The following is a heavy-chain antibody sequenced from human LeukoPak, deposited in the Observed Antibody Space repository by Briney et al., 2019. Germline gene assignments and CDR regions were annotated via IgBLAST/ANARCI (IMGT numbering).Heavy chain of an antibody. J-gene: IGHJ4*02. CDR2: ISAYNGNT. Sequence: ASVKVSCKASGYTFTSYGISWVRQAPGQGLEWMGWISAYNGNTNYAQKLQGRVTITTDTSTSTAYMELRSLRSDDTAVYYCARDTVGSYADYFDYWGQGTLVTVSS. D-gene: IGHD1-26*01. CDR1: GYTFTSYG. V-gene: IGHV1-18*01. CDR3: ARDTVGSYADYFDY.